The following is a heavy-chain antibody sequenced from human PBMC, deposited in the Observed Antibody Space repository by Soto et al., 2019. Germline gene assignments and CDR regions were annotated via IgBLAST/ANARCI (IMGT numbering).Heavy chain of an antibody. CDR1: GFTFDDYA. D-gene: IGHD6-25*01. V-gene: IGHV3-9*01. Sequence: EVQLVESGGGLVQPGRSLRLSCEASGFTFDDYAMHWVRQAPGTGLEWVSGISWNSDSIGYADSVKGRFTISRDNAKNSLYLQINSLRAEDTALYDCTKDPSSGYYGGPEDYWGQGTLVIVSS. J-gene: IGHJ4*02. CDR2: ISWNSDSI. CDR3: TKDPSSGYYGGPEDY.